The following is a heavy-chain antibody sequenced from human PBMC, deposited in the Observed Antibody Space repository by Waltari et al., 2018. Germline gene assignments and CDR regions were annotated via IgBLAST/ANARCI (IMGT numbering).Heavy chain of an antibody. D-gene: IGHD3-22*01. Sequence: QVHLVESGGGEVQPGGSLRLSCAASGFTFATYGMHWVRQAPGKGLEWVAVISYDGGLIYYGESVKGRFTVSRDNSKNTLFLQMTSLRADDTTVYYCTKEVGYDSNSYGDSWGQGTLVTVST. CDR2: ISYDGGLI. V-gene: IGHV3-30*18. J-gene: IGHJ4*02. CDR3: TKEVGYDSNSYGDS. CDR1: GFTFATYG.